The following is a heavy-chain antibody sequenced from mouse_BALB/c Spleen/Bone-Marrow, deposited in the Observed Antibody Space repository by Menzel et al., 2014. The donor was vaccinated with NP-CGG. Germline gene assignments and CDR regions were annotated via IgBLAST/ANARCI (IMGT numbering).Heavy chain of an antibody. CDR2: IWAGGST. CDR1: GFSLTNYG. Sequence: VKLVESGPGRVAPSQSLSITCTVSGFSLTNYGVHWVRQPPGKGLEWLAVIWAGGSTNYNSALMSRLTISKDNSKSQVFLKMSSLQTDDTAMYYCASYYRYDGAYWGQGTLVTVSA. CDR3: ASYYRYDGAY. V-gene: IGHV2-9*02. D-gene: IGHD2-14*01. J-gene: IGHJ3*01.